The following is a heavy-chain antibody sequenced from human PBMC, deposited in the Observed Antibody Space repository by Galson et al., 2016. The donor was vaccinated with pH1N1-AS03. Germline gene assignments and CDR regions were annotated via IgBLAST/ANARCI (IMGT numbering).Heavy chain of an antibody. CDR3: ARLLLYGVSGKYFFED. D-gene: IGHD4-17*01. Sequence: QSGAEVKKPGESLRISCEVSGYTFTDYWIAWVRQVPGRGLEWMGMVYPEDSDTRYNQSFRGQVTISADKSITTAYLQWSSLQASDSAIYYCARLLLYGVSGKYFFEDWGQGSLVTVAS. CDR2: VYPEDSDT. V-gene: IGHV5-51*01. J-gene: IGHJ4*01. CDR1: GYTFTDYW.